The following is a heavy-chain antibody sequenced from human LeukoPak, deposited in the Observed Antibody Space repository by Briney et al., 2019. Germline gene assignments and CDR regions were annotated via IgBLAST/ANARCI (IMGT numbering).Heavy chain of an antibody. Sequence: GASVKVSCKASGYTFTGYYMHWVRQAPGQGLEWMGWINPNSGGTNYARKFQGRVTMTRDTSISTAYMELSRLRSDDTAVYYCARRRVGATGAFDIWGQGTMVTVSS. CDR2: INPNSGGT. J-gene: IGHJ3*02. D-gene: IGHD1-26*01. CDR3: ARRRVGATGAFDI. CDR1: GYTFTGYY. V-gene: IGHV1-2*02.